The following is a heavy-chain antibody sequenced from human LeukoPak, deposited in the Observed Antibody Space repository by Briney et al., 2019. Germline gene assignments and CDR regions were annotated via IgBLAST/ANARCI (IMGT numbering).Heavy chain of an antibody. CDR1: GYTFTSYD. V-gene: IGHV1-8*01. CDR3: ARGRYYYDSRGYFY. Sequence: ASMKVSCKASGYTFTSYDINWVRQATGQGLEWMGWMNPNSGNTGYAQKFQGRVTMTRNTSISTAYMELSSLRSEDTAVYYCARGRYYYDSRGYFYWGQGTLVTVSS. CDR2: MNPNSGNT. J-gene: IGHJ4*02. D-gene: IGHD3-22*01.